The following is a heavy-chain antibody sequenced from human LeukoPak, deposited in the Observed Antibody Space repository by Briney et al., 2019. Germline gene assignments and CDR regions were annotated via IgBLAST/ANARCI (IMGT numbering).Heavy chain of an antibody. Sequence: SETLSLTCTVSGGFISSSSYYWGWIRQPPGKGLEWIGSIYYSGSTYYNPSLKSRVTISVDTSKNQFSLKLSSVTAADTAVYYCARVGYGDYEDRWAGSFDYWGQGTLVTVSS. CDR3: ARVGYGDYEDRWAGSFDY. D-gene: IGHD4-17*01. CDR1: GGFISSSSYY. J-gene: IGHJ4*02. V-gene: IGHV4-39*07. CDR2: IYYSGST.